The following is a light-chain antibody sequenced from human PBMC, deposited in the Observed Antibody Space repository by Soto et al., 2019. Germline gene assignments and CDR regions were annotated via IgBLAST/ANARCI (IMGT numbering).Light chain of an antibody. CDR2: GAS. CDR1: QSVSSN. J-gene: IGKJ2*01. V-gene: IGKV3-15*01. CDR3: QQYNNWPPYT. Sequence: EIVMTQSPATLSVSPGERATLSCRASQSVSSNLAWYQQKPGQAHRLLIYGASTRANGIPARFSGSGSGTEFTLTISSLQSEDFAVYYCQQYNNWPPYTLGQGTKLEIK.